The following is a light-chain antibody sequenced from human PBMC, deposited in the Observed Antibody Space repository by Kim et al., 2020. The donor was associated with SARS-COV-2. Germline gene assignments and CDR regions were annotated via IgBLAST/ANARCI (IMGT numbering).Light chain of an antibody. J-gene: IGKJ1*01. Sequence: SASVGGKVSITCRASQPISSSLAWYQQRAGKAPRLLIYKASSVETGVPSRFSGSGSGTEFTLTITSLQPDDFATYYCQQHDSYPWTFGQGTKLEI. V-gene: IGKV1-5*03. CDR2: KAS. CDR3: QQHDSYPWT. CDR1: QPISSS.